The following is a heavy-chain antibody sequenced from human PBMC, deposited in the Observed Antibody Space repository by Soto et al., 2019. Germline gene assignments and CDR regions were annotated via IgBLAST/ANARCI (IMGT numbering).Heavy chain of an antibody. V-gene: IGHV3-23*01. CDR2: ISGSGGST. J-gene: IGHJ4*02. CDR3: AKDRDSSGTFDY. Sequence: PVGSLRLSCAASGFTFSSYAMSWVRQAPGKGLEWVSAISGSGGSTYYADSVKGRFTISRDNSKNTLYLQMNSLRAEDTAVYYCAKDRDSSGTFDYWGQGTLVTVSS. CDR1: GFTFSSYA. D-gene: IGHD3-22*01.